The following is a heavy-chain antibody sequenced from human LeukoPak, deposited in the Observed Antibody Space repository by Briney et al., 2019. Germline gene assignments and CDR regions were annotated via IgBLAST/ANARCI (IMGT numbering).Heavy chain of an antibody. Sequence: ASVKVSCKASGYTFTSYDINWVRQATGRGLEWMGWMNPNSGNTGYAQKFQGRVTMTRNTSISTAYMELSSLRSEDTAVYYCARGLMNLRWFDPWGQGTLVTVSS. J-gene: IGHJ5*02. CDR2: MNPNSGNT. CDR1: GYTFTSYD. V-gene: IGHV1-8*01. CDR3: ARGLMNLRWFDP.